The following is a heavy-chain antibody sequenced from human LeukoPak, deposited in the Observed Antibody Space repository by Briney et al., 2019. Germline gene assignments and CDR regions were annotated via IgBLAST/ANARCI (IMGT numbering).Heavy chain of an antibody. CDR2: IIPILDIP. V-gene: IGHV1-69*04. D-gene: IGHD2-2*01. J-gene: IGHJ4*02. CDR3: ARGYCSSTSCYNDFDH. Sequence: SSVTVSCKASGGTFSSYSISWVRQAPGQGLEWMGRIIPILDIPNYAQKFQGRVTITADKSTSTAYMELTSLRSEDTAVYYCARGYCSSTSCYNDFDHWGQGTLVTVSS. CDR1: GGTFSSYS.